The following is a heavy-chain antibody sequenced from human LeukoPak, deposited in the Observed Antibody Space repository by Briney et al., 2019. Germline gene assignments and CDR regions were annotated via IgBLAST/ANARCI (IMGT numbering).Heavy chain of an antibody. J-gene: IGHJ4*02. Sequence: GGSLRLSCVTSGFSFSTYDMSWVRQAPGKGLEWVSGITANTRGSITYYADSVKGRFTISRDNSKNTLYLQMNSLRAEDTAVYYCAKDAPQQWLVLYYFDYWGQGTLVTVSS. CDR2: ITANTRGSIT. CDR3: AKDAPQQWLVLYYFDY. D-gene: IGHD6-19*01. V-gene: IGHV3-23*01. CDR1: GFSFSTYD.